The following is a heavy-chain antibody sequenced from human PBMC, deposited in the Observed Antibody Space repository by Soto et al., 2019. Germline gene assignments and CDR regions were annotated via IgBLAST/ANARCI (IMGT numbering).Heavy chain of an antibody. CDR3: ARHGGGISAEIAVAGYYYYYGMDV. J-gene: IGHJ6*02. Sequence: SEPLSFTCTVSGGSISSSSYYWGWIRQPPGKGLEWIGSTYYSGSTYYNPSLKSRVTISVDTSKNQFSLTLSSVTAAATAVYYWARHGGGISAEIAVAGYYYYYGMDVWGQGTTVTV. CDR2: TYYSGST. CDR1: GGSISSSSYY. D-gene: IGHD6-19*01. V-gene: IGHV4-39*01.